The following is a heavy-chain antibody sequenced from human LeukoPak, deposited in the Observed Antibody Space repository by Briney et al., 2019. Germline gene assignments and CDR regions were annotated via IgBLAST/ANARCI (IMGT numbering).Heavy chain of an antibody. Sequence: PSQTLSLTCTVSGGSISSGSYYWSWIRQPAGKGLEWIGRIYTSGSTNYNPSLKSRVTISVDTSKNQFSLKLSSVTAADMAVYYCARHALPREASSWYEGEYYFDYWGQGTLVTVSS. CDR2: IYTSGST. D-gene: IGHD6-13*01. V-gene: IGHV4-61*02. CDR1: GGSISSGSYY. J-gene: IGHJ4*02. CDR3: ARHALPREASSWYEGEYYFDY.